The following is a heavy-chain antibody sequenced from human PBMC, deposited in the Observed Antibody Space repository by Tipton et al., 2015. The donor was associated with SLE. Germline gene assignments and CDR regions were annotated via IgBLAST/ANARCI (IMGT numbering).Heavy chain of an antibody. D-gene: IGHD5-18*01. Sequence: SLRLSCVPSGFTFSSYWMTWVRQAPGKGLEWVSHIYSGGSAYHADSVKGRFTISRDNSKNTLYLQMNSLRAEDTAVYYCAKDLSGYSYDWWGQGTLVTVSS. CDR2: IYSGGSA. CDR3: AKDLSGYSYDW. V-gene: IGHV3-23*03. CDR1: GFTFSSYW. J-gene: IGHJ4*02.